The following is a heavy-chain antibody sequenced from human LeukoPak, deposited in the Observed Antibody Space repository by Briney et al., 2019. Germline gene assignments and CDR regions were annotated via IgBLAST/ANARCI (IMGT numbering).Heavy chain of an antibody. D-gene: IGHD6-19*01. V-gene: IGHV4-59*01. CDR1: GGSISSYY. CDR2: IYYSGST. J-gene: IGHJ2*01. CDR3: ARDFYGGWYDYWYFDL. Sequence: SETLSLTCTVSGGSISSYYWSWIRQPPGKGLEWMGYIYYSGSTNYNPSPKSRLTISVDPSKNQFSLKLSSVPAADTAVYYCARDFYGGWYDYWYFDLWGRGTLVTVSS.